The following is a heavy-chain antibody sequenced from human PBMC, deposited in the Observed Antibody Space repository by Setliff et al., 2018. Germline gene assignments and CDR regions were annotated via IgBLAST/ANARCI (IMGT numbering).Heavy chain of an antibody. V-gene: IGHV3-7*01. J-gene: IGHJ4*02. Sequence: GGSLRLSCVVSGITVSNNFWSWVRQAPGKGLEWVADIKQDGSDKYYVDSVKGRFTISRDNAKNSLYLQMNSLRAEDTAVYYCARLRKDYGDYYYFDYWGQGTLVTVSS. CDR3: ARLRKDYGDYYYFDY. D-gene: IGHD4-17*01. CDR2: IKQDGSDK. CDR1: GITVSNNF.